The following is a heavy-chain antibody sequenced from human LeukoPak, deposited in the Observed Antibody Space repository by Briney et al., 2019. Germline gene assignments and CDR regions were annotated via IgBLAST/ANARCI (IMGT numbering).Heavy chain of an antibody. D-gene: IGHD3-16*02. CDR2: IKSKTDGGKI. Sequence: PGGSLKLSCEASGFTFSNAWMSWGRQSPGKGLEGVGRIKSKTDGGKIHYAAPVKGNFTISRDDSKNTLYLQMNSLKSEDTAVYYCTTKAMGGYTTPFDYWGQGSLVTVSS. CDR3: TTKAMGGYTTPFDY. V-gene: IGHV3-15*05. CDR1: GFTFSNAW. J-gene: IGHJ4*02.